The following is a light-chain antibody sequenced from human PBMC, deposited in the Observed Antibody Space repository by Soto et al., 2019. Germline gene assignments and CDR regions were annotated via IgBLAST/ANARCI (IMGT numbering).Light chain of an antibody. V-gene: IGLV1-51*01. CDR1: NSNIGGNF. Sequence: QSVLTQPPSVSAAPGQKVTISCSGGNSNIGGNFVSWYQQFPGTAPKLLICDNHERPSGISDRFSGSKSGTSATLGITGLQTGDEADYYCGTWDSSLSAVVFGGGTKLTVL. CDR3: GTWDSSLSAVV. J-gene: IGLJ2*01. CDR2: DNH.